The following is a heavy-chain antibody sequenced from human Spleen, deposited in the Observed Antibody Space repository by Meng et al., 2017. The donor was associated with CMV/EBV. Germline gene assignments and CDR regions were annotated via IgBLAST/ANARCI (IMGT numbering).Heavy chain of an antibody. J-gene: IGHJ4*02. V-gene: IGHV4-34*01. CDR1: GGSFSGYY. D-gene: IGHD6-13*01. CDR3: ARSRYSDY. Sequence: LSLPCAVYGGSFSGYYWSWIRQPPGKGLEWIGEINHSGSTNYNPSLKSRVTISVDTSKNQFSLRLSSVTAADTAVYYCARSRYSDYWGQGTLVTVSS. CDR2: INHSGST.